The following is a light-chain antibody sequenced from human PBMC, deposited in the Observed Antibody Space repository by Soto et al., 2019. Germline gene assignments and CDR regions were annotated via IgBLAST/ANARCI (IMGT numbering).Light chain of an antibody. J-gene: IGLJ3*02. Sequence: QSVLTQPPSVSGAPGQRVTISCTGSSSNIGAGYDVHWYQQLPGTAPKLLIYGNSNRPSGVPERFSGSKSGTSASLASTGLQAEDEADYYCQSYDSSLSGWVFGGGTKRTVL. V-gene: IGLV1-40*01. CDR3: QSYDSSLSGWV. CDR1: SSNIGAGYD. CDR2: GNS.